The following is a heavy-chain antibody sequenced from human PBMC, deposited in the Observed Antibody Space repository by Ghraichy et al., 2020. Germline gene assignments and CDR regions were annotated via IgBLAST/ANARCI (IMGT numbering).Heavy chain of an antibody. CDR3: AKRADSSDWYGQDY. J-gene: IGHJ4*02. D-gene: IGHD6-19*01. CDR2: ISGSGDNT. CDR1: GFTFSNYA. Sequence: GGSLRLSCAASGFTFSNYAMNWVRQAPGKGLEWVSVISGSGDNTYYADSVKGRFTISRDNSKNTLYLQMNSLRAEDTAVYYCAKRADSSDWYGQDYWGQGTLVTVSS. V-gene: IGHV3-23*01.